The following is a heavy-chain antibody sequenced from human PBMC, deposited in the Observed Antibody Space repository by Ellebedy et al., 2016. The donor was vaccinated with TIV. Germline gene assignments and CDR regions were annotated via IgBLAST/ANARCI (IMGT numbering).Heavy chain of an antibody. CDR1: GFTFSSYW. CDR2: IKQDGSEK. J-gene: IGHJ4*02. V-gene: IGHV3-7*03. CDR3: AKVWSDFWSGYEA. D-gene: IGHD3-3*01. Sequence: GGSLRLSCAASGFTFSSYWMSWVRQAPGKGLEWVANIKQDGSEKYYVDSVKGRFTISRDNAKNTLYLQMNSLRAEDTAVYYCAKVWSDFWSGYEAWGQGTLVTVSS.